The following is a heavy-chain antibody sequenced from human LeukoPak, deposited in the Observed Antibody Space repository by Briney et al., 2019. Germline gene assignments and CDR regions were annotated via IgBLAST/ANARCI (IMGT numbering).Heavy chain of an antibody. CDR3: ARGIAVAGDVDY. V-gene: IGHV4-39*01. CDR2: IYYSGST. CDR1: GGSISSSVYY. D-gene: IGHD6-19*01. J-gene: IGHJ4*02. Sequence: SETLSLTCTVSGGSISSSVYYWGWIRQPPGKGLEWIGSIYYSGSTYYNPSLKSRVTISVDTSKNQFSLKLSSVTAADTAVYYCARGIAVAGDVDYWGQGTLVTVSS.